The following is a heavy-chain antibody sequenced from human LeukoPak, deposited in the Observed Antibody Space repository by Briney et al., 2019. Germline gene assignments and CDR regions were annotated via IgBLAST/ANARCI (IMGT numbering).Heavy chain of an antibody. V-gene: IGHV3-23*01. CDR2: ISGSGGST. Sequence: GGSLRLSCAASGFSFSRYWMHWVRQAPGKGLVWVSGISGSGGSTYYADSVKGRFTISRDNSKNTEYLQMNSLRAEDTAVYYCAKDIVVVPAPVGYFDLWGRGTLVTVSS. J-gene: IGHJ2*01. D-gene: IGHD2-2*01. CDR3: AKDIVVVPAPVGYFDL. CDR1: GFSFSRYW.